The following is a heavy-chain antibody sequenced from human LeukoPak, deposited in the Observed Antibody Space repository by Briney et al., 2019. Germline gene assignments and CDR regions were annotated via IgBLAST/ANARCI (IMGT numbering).Heavy chain of an antibody. CDR3: ARHSLTIVVVPAAEFGMDV. J-gene: IGHJ6*02. D-gene: IGHD2-2*01. CDR1: GDSISSYY. CDR2: IYYSGST. Sequence: SETLSLTCTVSGDSISSYYWSWIRQPPGKGLEWIGYIYYSGSTNYNPSLKSRVTISVDTSKNQFSLKLSSVTAADTAVYYCARHSLTIVVVPAAEFGMDVWGQGTTVTVSS. V-gene: IGHV4-59*08.